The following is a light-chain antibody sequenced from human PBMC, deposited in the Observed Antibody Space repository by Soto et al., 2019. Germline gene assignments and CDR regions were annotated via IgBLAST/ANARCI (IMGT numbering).Light chain of an antibody. CDR3: RSYTGSNTIP. V-gene: IGLV2-14*03. CDR1: SSDIGAYDY. Sequence: QSVLTQPASVSGSPGQSVAISCTGTSSDIGAYDYVSWYQQHPGKVPKLIIYDVNNRPSGISNRFSGSKSGNTASLTVSGLQAEDEADYYCRSYTGSNTIPFGGGTKLTVL. J-gene: IGLJ2*01. CDR2: DVN.